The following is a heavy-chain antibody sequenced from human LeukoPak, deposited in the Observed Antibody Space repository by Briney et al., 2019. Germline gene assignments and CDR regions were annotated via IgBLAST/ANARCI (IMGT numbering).Heavy chain of an antibody. D-gene: IGHD3-22*01. CDR1: GFTFSSYA. CDR3: ARDDGRDYYYDSSGYYPLDY. V-gene: IGHV3-30-3*01. CDR2: ISYDGSNK. J-gene: IGHJ4*02. Sequence: GGSLRLSCAASGFTFSSYAMHWVRQAPGKGLEWVAVISYDGSNKYYADSVKGRFTNSRDNAKNSLYLQMNSLRAEDTAVYYCARDDGRDYYYDSSGYYPLDYWGQGTLVTVSS.